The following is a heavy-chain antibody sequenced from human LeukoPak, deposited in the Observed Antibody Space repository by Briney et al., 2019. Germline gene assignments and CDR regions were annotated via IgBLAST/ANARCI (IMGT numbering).Heavy chain of an antibody. D-gene: IGHD2-21*02. J-gene: IGHJ5*02. V-gene: IGHV7-4-1*02. CDR2: INTNTGNP. CDR1: GYTLTSYA. CDR3: ARDGDVVVTAMFRFDP. Sequence: ASVKVSCKASGYTLTSYAMNWVRQAPGQGLEWMGWINTNTGNPTYAQGFTGRFVFSLDTSVSTAYLQISSLKAEDTAVYYCARDGDVVVTAMFRFDPWGQGTLVTVSS.